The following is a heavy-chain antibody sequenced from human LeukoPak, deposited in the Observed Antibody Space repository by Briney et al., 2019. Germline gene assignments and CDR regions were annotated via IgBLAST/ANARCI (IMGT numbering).Heavy chain of an antibody. D-gene: IGHD4-17*01. CDR1: GFTVSSNY. V-gene: IGHV3-53*01. CDR2: IYSGGST. J-gene: IGHJ5*02. CDR3: ARDLPKPVDYAPEGNWFDP. Sequence: GGFLRLSCAASGFTVSSNYMSWVRQAPGKGLEWVSVIYSGGSTYYADSVKGRFTISRDNSKNTLYLQMNSLRAEDTAVYYCARDLPKPVDYAPEGNWFDPWGQGTLVTVSS.